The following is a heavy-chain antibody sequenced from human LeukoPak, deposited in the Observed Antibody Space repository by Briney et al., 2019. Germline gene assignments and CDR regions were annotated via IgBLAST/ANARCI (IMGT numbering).Heavy chain of an antibody. Sequence: GGSLRLSCAASGFTFSSYSMNWVRQAPGKGLEWVSYISSSSTIYYADSAKGRFTISRDNAKNSLYLQMNSLRAEDTAVYYCARDSDRTAFFDYWGQGTLVTVSS. CDR3: ARDSDRTAFFDY. J-gene: IGHJ4*02. CDR1: GFTFSSYS. CDR2: ISSSSTI. V-gene: IGHV3-48*01. D-gene: IGHD2-15*01.